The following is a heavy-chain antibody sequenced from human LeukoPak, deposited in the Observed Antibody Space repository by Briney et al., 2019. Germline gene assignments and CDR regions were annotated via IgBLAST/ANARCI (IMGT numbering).Heavy chain of an antibody. CDR3: VKASAAAWGMDV. CDR1: GFTFNSYA. D-gene: IGHD6-13*01. Sequence: GGSLRLSCSASGFTFNSYAMHWVRQAPGKGLEYVSAISSNGGSTYYADSVKGRFTISRDNSKNTLYLQMSSLRAEDTAVYHCVKASAAAWGMDVWGKGTTVTVSS. V-gene: IGHV3-64D*06. J-gene: IGHJ6*04. CDR2: ISSNGGST.